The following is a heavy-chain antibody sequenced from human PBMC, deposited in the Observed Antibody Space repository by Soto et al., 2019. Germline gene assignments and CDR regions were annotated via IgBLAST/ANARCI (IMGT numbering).Heavy chain of an antibody. D-gene: IGHD2-21*01. V-gene: IGHV1-8*01. CDR2: MNPNTGDT. J-gene: IGHJ5*02. CDR3: ARGRGGHCAGGKCNRWLDP. Sequence: ASVKVSCKASGSTFTKYETIWVRQATGQGPEWMGWMNPNTGDTVYAQKFQGRVTLTRDTSISTAYMELSSLRYDDTAVYYCARGRGGHCAGGKCNRWLDPWGQGTLVTVSS. CDR1: GSTFTKYE.